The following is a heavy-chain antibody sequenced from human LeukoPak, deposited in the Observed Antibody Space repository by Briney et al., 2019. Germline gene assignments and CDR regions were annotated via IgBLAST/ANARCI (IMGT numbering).Heavy chain of an antibody. CDR2: INPSGGST. V-gene: IGHV1-46*01. CDR1: GFTFSSYS. J-gene: IGHJ5*02. CDR3: ARDGAYYDILTGYGHWFDP. Sequence: GGSLRLSCAASGFTFSSYSMNWVRQAPGQGLEWMGIINPSGGSTSYAQKFQGRVTMTRDTSTSTVYMELSSLRSEDTAVYYCARDGAYYDILTGYGHWFDPWGQGTLVTVSS. D-gene: IGHD3-9*01.